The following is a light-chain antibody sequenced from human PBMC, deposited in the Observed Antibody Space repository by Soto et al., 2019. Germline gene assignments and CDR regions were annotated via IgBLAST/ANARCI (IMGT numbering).Light chain of an antibody. J-gene: IGKJ1*01. CDR1: QSISSW. Sequence: DIQMTQSPSTLSASVGDRVTITCRASQSISSWLAWYQQKPGKAPKLLIYDASSLESGVPSRFSDSGSGTEFTLTISSLQPDDFATYYCQPYNSYSQAFGQGTKVEIK. CDR3: QPYNSYSQA. CDR2: DAS. V-gene: IGKV1-5*01.